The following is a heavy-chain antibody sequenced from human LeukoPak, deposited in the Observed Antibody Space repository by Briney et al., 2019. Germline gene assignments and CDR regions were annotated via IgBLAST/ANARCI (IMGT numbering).Heavy chain of an antibody. D-gene: IGHD1-26*01. CDR1: GGSISSSSYY. CDR2: IYYSGST. V-gene: IGHV4-39*07. Sequence: SETLSLTCTVSGGSISSSSYYWGWIRQPPGKGLEWIGSIYYSGSTYYNPSLKSRVTISVDTSKNQFSLKLSSVTAADTAVYYCARGNSGSYFLYGYWGQGTLVTVSS. J-gene: IGHJ4*02. CDR3: ARGNSGSYFLYGY.